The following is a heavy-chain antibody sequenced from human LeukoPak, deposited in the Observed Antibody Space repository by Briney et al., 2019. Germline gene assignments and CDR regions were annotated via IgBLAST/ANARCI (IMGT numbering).Heavy chain of an antibody. CDR2: MNPNSGNT. CDR3: ARGQTDRRKNYYFDY. J-gene: IGHJ4*02. CDR1: GYTFTSYD. V-gene: IGHV1-8*01. D-gene: IGHD2-15*01. Sequence: ASVTVSCKASGYTFTSYDINWVRQAPGQGLEWMGWMNPNSGNTGYAQKFQGRVTMTRNTSISTAYMELSSLRSEDTAVYYCARGQTDRRKNYYFDYWGQGTLVTVSS.